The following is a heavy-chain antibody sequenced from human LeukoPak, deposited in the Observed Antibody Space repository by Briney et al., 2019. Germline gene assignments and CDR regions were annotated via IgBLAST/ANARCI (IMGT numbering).Heavy chain of an antibody. CDR1: GYRFTSYS. CDR3: ARNYDSSKDGNDY. V-gene: IGHV1-18*01. D-gene: IGHD3-22*01. Sequence: ASVKDSCKSSGYRFTSYSSSWVRQAPGQGLEWVGWISSYNGKTNYGKDVQGRVTMTTDTSTSTAYRELRSLRSDDTAIYYCARNYDSSKDGNDYWGQGTLVTVSS. J-gene: IGHJ4*02. CDR2: ISSYNGKT.